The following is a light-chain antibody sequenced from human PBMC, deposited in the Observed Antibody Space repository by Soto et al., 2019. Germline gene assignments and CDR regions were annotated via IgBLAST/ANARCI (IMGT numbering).Light chain of an antibody. V-gene: IGKV3-20*01. Sequence: ELVLTQSPGTLSLSPGERATLSCRASQSVSSSYLAWYQQKPGQAPRLLIYGASNMATGIPDRFSGSGSGTDFTLTISRLEPEDFAVYYCQQYGSSPSTFGPETKVHIK. CDR3: QQYGSSPST. CDR1: QSVSSSY. J-gene: IGKJ3*01. CDR2: GAS.